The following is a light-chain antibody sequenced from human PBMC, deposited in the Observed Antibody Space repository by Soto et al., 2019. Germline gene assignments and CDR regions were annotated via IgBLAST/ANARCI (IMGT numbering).Light chain of an antibody. J-gene: IGLJ2*01. CDR1: SSDVGGYNY. CDR2: DVS. V-gene: IGLV2-14*01. Sequence: QSALTQPASVSGSPGQSITISCTGTSSDVGGYNYVSWYQQHPGKAPKLMNYDVSNRPSGVSNRFSGSKSGNTASLTISGLQAEDEADYYCSSYTSSSTYVVFGGGTKLTV. CDR3: SSYTSSSTYVV.